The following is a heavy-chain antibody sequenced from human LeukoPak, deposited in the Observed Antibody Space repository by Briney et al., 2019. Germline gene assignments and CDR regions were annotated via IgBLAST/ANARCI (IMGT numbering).Heavy chain of an antibody. CDR1: GFTFSSYG. J-gene: IGHJ6*02. V-gene: IGHV3-30*03. CDR2: ISYDGSNK. Sequence: GGSLRLSCAASGFTFSSYGMHWVRQAPGKGLEWVAVISYDGSNKYYADSVKGRFTISRDNSKNTLYLQMNSLRAEDTAVYYCARERRYGSALDVWGQGTTVTVSS. D-gene: IGHD3-10*01. CDR3: ARERRYGSALDV.